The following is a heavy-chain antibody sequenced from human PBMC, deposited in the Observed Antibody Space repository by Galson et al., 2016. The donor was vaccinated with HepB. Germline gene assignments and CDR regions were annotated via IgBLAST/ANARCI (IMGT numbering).Heavy chain of an antibody. CDR2: IYTGGTA. D-gene: IGHD7-27*01. Sequence: SLRLSCAASGFTVSSNYMSWVRQAPGKGLEWVSVIYTGGTAYYADSVKGRFTISRDNSKNTLYLQMNSLRVEDTAFYYCAKLGASGFTNYWGQGTLVTVSS. J-gene: IGHJ4*02. CDR3: AKLGASGFTNY. V-gene: IGHV3-53*01. CDR1: GFTVSSNY.